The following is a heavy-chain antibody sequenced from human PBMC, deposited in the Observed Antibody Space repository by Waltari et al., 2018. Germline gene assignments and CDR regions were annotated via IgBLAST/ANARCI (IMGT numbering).Heavy chain of an antibody. J-gene: IGHJ6*02. D-gene: IGHD6-19*01. Sequence: QVQLVQSGAEVKKPGASVTVSCKASGYTFSDYYVPCVRQAPGQGLEWMGIINPSGDYTIYAQKFQGRVSMTRDTSTSTVYMELNSLRSEDTAVYFCASERRYSTGWNFYGMDVWGQGTTVRASS. CDR3: ASERRYSTGWNFYGMDV. CDR2: INPSGDYT. CDR1: GYTFSDYY. V-gene: IGHV1-46*01.